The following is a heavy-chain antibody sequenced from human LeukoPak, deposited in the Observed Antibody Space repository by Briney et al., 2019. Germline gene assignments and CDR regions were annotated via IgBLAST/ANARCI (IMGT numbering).Heavy chain of an antibody. J-gene: IGHJ5*02. V-gene: IGHV4-59*12. CDR2: IYYSGST. CDR3: ARDSYDILTGYYRGGWFDP. D-gene: IGHD3-9*01. Sequence: PSETLSLTCTVSGGSISSYYWSWIRQPPGKGLEWIGYIYYSGSTNYNPSLKSRVTISVDTPKNQFSLKLSSVTAADTAVYYCARDSYDILTGYYRGGWFDPWGQGTLVTVSS. CDR1: GGSISSYY.